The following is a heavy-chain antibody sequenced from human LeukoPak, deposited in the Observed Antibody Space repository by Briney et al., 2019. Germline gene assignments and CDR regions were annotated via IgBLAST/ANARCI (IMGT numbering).Heavy chain of an antibody. CDR2: IYYSGST. CDR3: ARGGGTYYYDSSGHPIDY. V-gene: IGHV4-59*01. D-gene: IGHD3-22*01. Sequence: ASETLSLTCTVSGGSISSYYWSWIRQPPGKGLEWIGYIYYSGSTNYNPSLKSRVTISVDTSKNQFSLKLSSVTAADTAVYYCARGGGTYYYDSSGHPIDYWGQGTLVTVSS. J-gene: IGHJ4*02. CDR1: GGSISSYY.